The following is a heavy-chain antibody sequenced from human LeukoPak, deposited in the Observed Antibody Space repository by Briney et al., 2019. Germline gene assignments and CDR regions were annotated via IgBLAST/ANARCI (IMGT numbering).Heavy chain of an antibody. CDR3: ARVHTSRRDDY. V-gene: IGHV3-48*03. CDR1: GFTFSSYE. D-gene: IGHD2-21*01. Sequence: PVGSLRLSCAASGFTFSSYEMNWVRQAPGKGLEWVSYISSSGSTIYYAESVKGRFTISRDNSKNSLYLQMNSLRAEDTAVYYCARVHTSRRDDYWGQGTLVTVSS. CDR2: ISSSGSTI. J-gene: IGHJ4*02.